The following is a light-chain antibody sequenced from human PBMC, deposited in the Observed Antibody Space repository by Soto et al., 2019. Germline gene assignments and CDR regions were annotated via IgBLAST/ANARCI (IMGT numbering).Light chain of an antibody. CDR2: AAS. Sequence: DIELTQSPSSLSASVGDRVTITCRASETIARYLNWYQQKPGKATNLLIYAASTLKSGFPSRFSGTGSWTDFTPTISRLQPADFATYYCQQTYNPPRTFGQGTKV. J-gene: IGKJ1*01. V-gene: IGKV1-39*01. CDR3: QQTYNPPRT. CDR1: ETIARY.